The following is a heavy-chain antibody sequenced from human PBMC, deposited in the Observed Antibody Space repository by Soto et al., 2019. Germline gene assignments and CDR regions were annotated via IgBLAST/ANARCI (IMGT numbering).Heavy chain of an antibody. D-gene: IGHD3-22*01. Sequence: QIQLVQSGAEVKKPGASVKVSCKASGYTFTSYSISWVRQAPGQGLEWMGWISAYNGNTNYAQKLQGRVTMTTDTSTSTAYMELRSLRADDTAVYYCAIDLFNYDSSGYYQPYYFDYWGQGTLVTVSS. J-gene: IGHJ4*02. V-gene: IGHV1-18*01. CDR1: GYTFTSYS. CDR3: AIDLFNYDSSGYYQPYYFDY. CDR2: ISAYNGNT.